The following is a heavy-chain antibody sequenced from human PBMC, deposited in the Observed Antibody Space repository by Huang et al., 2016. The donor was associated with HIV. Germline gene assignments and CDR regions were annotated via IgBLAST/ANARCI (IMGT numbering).Heavy chain of an antibody. CDR1: GFNFSTYV. CDR3: VRDSDNSWYRDAFDI. Sequence: QVQVVESGGGVVQPGRSLRLSCAASGFNFSTYVMHWVRQAPGKGLRWVAIISSDGDNKYYADTGKGRFTVSRDNSKNTLNLQMNSLTNEDTAVYYCVRDSDNSWYRDAFDIWGQGTMVTVS. V-gene: IGHV3-30-3*01. D-gene: IGHD6-13*01. J-gene: IGHJ3*02. CDR2: ISSDGDNK.